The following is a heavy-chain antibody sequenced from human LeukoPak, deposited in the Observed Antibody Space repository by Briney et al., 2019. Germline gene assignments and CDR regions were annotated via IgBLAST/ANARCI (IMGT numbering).Heavy chain of an antibody. V-gene: IGHV3-11*04. D-gene: IGHD4-11*01. Sequence: GGSLRLSCAASGFTFSDYYMSWIRQAPGKGLEWVSYVSSSGSTIYYADSVKGRFTISRDNAKNSLYLQMNSLRAEDTAVYYCARDNSYSNLSYYYYYMDVWGKGTTVTVPS. CDR2: VSSSGSTI. J-gene: IGHJ6*03. CDR3: ARDNSYSNLSYYYYYMDV. CDR1: GFTFSDYY.